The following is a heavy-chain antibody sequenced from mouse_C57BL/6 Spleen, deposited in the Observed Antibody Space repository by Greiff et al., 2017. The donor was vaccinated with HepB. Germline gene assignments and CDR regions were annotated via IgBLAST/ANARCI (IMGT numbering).Heavy chain of an antibody. J-gene: IGHJ1*03. CDR1: GYTFTSYW. D-gene: IGHD1-1*01. V-gene: IGHV1-52*01. Sequence: VQLQQPGAELVRPGSSVKLSCKASGYTFTSYWMHWVKQRPIQGLEWIGNIDPSDSETHYNQKFKDKATLTVDKSSSTAYMQLSSLTSEDSAVYYCARYGSSLWYFDVWGTGTTVTVSS. CDR2: IDPSDSET. CDR3: ARYGSSLWYFDV.